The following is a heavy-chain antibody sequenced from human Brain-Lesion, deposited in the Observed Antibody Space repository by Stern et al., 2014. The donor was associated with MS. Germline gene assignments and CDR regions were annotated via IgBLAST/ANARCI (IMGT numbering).Heavy chain of an antibody. D-gene: IGHD6-13*01. CDR2: SDHSGST. Sequence: VQLVESGPGLVKPSGTLSLTCAVSGGSISSSNWWSWVRQSPGKGLEWIGESDHSGSTIYNPSLKSRVTVSVDKSKNTLSPNPRFVTAADTAVYFCARFPASRPHVFDSWGQGTLVTVSS. CDR1: GGSISSSNW. J-gene: IGHJ4*02. V-gene: IGHV4-4*02. CDR3: ARFPASRPHVFDS.